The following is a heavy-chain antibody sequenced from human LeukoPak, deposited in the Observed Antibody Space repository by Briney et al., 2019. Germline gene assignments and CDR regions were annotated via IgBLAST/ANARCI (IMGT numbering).Heavy chain of an antibody. Sequence: PGGSLRLSCAASGFTFSSYGMSWVRQAPGKGLEWVSAISSSGGSTYYADSVKGRFTISRDNSKNTLYLQMNSLRAEDTAVYYCAKGYDYVWGSPPPYWGQGTLVTVSS. D-gene: IGHD3-16*01. CDR3: AKGYDYVWGSPPPY. J-gene: IGHJ4*02. CDR1: GFTFSSYG. V-gene: IGHV3-23*01. CDR2: ISSSGGST.